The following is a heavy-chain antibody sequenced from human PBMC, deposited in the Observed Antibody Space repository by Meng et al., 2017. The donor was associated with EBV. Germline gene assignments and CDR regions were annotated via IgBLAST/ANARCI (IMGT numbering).Heavy chain of an antibody. Sequence: QVRVVQSWAAVKKPGASVKVPCKAAGYTFTSYGIIWVRQAPGQGLEWMGWISAYNGNTNYAQKLQGRVTMTTDTSTSTAYMELRSLRSDDTAVYYCARDGRLYDTPSPFDYWGQGTLVTVSS. CDR1: GYTFTSYG. J-gene: IGHJ4*02. D-gene: IGHD3-22*01. CDR3: ARDGRLYDTPSPFDY. CDR2: ISAYNGNT. V-gene: IGHV1-18*01.